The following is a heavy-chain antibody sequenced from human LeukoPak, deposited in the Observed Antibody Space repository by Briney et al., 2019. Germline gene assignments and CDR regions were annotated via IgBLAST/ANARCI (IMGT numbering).Heavy chain of an antibody. V-gene: IGHV3-7*01. CDR3: ARDSPFYGMDV. J-gene: IGHJ6*02. CDR1: GFTFSNYW. CDR2: IKHDASEK. Sequence: QAGGSLRLSCAASGFTFSNYWMTWVRQAPGKGLEWVANIKHDASEKYYVDSVKGRFTISRDNAKNSLYLQMNSLRAEDTAVYYCARDSPFYGMDVWGQGTTVTVSS.